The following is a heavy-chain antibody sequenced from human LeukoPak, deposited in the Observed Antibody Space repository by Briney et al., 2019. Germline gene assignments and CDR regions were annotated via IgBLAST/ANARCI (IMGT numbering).Heavy chain of an antibody. CDR3: ARGRRGRRGSWFDP. Sequence: SETLSLTCTVSGGSISSGDYYWSWIRQPPGKGLEWIGYIYYSGSTYYNPSLKSRVTISVDTSKNQFSLKLSSVTAADTAVYYCARGRRGRRGSWFDPWGQGTLVTVSS. J-gene: IGHJ5*02. D-gene: IGHD2-15*01. CDR1: GGSISSGDYY. V-gene: IGHV4-30-4*01. CDR2: IYYSGST.